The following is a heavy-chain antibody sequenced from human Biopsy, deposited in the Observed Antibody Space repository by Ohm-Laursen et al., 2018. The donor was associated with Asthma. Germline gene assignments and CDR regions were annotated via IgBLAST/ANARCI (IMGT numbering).Heavy chain of an antibody. CDR3: VRDGTDDAFDI. CDR2: ISYDGSNK. D-gene: IGHD1-1*01. CDR1: GFSFSNFA. J-gene: IGHJ3*02. V-gene: IGHV3-30*03. Sequence: SLRLSCAAPGFSFSNFAIHWVRQAPGKGLEWVAVISYDGSNKYYADSVKGRFTIPRDNSKNTLDLQMNSLREEDTAVYYCVRDGTDDAFDIWGQGTVVSVSS.